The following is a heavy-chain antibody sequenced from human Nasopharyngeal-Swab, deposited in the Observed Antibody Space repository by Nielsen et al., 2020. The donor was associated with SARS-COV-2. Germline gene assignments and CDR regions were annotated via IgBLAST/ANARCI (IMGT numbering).Heavy chain of an antibody. Sequence: SLRLSCAVSGGSISSINWWSWVRQPPGKGLEWLGEIYHSGSTNYNPSLKSRVTISVEKSKNQFSLKLSSVTAADTAVYYCARVGYSGYDYPLYFDYWGQGTLVTVSS. D-gene: IGHD5-12*01. CDR2: IYHSGST. CDR1: GGSISSINW. V-gene: IGHV4-4*02. J-gene: IGHJ4*02. CDR3: ARVGYSGYDYPLYFDY.